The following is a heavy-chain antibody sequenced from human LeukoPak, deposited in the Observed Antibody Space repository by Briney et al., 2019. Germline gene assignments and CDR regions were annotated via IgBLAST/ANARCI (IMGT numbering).Heavy chain of an antibody. Sequence: VASVKVSCKASGYTFTSYGISWVRQAPGQGLEWMGWISAYNGNTNYAQKLQGRVTMTTDTSTSTAYMELRSLRSDDTAVYYCARAPLGPHMVRGAQADYWGQGTLVTVSS. J-gene: IGHJ4*02. CDR3: ARAPLGPHMVRGAQADY. CDR1: GYTFTSYG. D-gene: IGHD3-10*01. V-gene: IGHV1-18*01. CDR2: ISAYNGNT.